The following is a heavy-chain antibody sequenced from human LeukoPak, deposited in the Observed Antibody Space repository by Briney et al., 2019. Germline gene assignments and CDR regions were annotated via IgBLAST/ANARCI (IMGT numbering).Heavy chain of an antibody. J-gene: IGHJ4*02. CDR3: AKEPDGSFDY. V-gene: IGHV3-11*01. D-gene: IGHD6-25*01. Sequence: LSLTCTVSGASITNYYWTWIRQAPGKGLEWVSYISSSGSTIYYADSVKGRFTISRDNAKNSLYLQMNSLRAEDTALYYCAKEPDGSFDYWGQGTLVTVSS. CDR2: ISSSGSTI. CDR1: GASITNYY.